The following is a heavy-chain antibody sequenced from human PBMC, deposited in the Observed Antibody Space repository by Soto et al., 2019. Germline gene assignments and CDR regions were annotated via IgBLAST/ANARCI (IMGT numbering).Heavy chain of an antibody. CDR1: GFSLTTSGVG. D-gene: IGHD6-6*01. J-gene: IGHJ3*01. Sequence: QYTLMESGPTLVKPTQTLTLTCSFSGFSLTTSGVGVGWVRQPPGKALEWLAHIYWSGDEHYRPSLKSRLSITKHTSKNQVVLTMTNMDPVDTATYYWARGIATRPVFAFDVWGQGTVVTVSS. CDR2: IYWSGDE. CDR3: ARGIATRPVFAFDV. V-gene: IGHV2-5*01.